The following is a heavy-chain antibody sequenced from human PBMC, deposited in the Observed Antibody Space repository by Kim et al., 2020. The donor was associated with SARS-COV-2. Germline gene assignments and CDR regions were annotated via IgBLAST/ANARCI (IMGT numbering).Heavy chain of an antibody. D-gene: IGHD6-6*01. CDR3: ARARSVHTYSSSSHWFDP. V-gene: IGHV1-18*01. J-gene: IGHJ5*02. CDR1: GYTFTSYG. CDR2: ISAYNGNT. Sequence: ASVKVSCKASGYTFTSYGISWVRQAPGQGLEWMGWISAYNGNTNYAQKLQGRVTMTTDTSTSTAYMELRSLRSDDTAVYYCARARSVHTYSSSSHWFDPWGQGTLVTVSS.